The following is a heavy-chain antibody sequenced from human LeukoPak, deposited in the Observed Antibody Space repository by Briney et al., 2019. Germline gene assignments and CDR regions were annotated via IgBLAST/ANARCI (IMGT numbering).Heavy chain of an antibody. J-gene: IGHJ6*03. CDR3: ARTDYGGHLYYYYYMDV. Sequence: SETLSLTCAVSGGSISSSNWGSWVRQAPGKGREGIGEIYDSGITKYNPFRESRVTISVATSKHQFSLKLRTVTPADTAVYYCARTDYGGHLYYYYYMDVWGKGTTVTVSS. V-gene: IGHV4-4*02. D-gene: IGHD4-23*01. CDR1: GGSISSSNW. CDR2: IYDSGIT.